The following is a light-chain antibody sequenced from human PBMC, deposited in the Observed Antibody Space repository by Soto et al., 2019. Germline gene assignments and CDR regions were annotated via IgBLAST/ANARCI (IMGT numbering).Light chain of an antibody. Sequence: QSALTQPRSVSGSPGQSVTISCTGTSSDVGDYGYVAWYQQHPGKVPKLIIYDVSKRPSGVPDRFSGSRSENTASLTISGLQADDEADYYCCSYAGSYTFVFGGGTQLTVL. CDR3: CSYAGSYTFV. V-gene: IGLV2-11*01. J-gene: IGLJ2*01. CDR2: DVS. CDR1: SSDVGDYGY.